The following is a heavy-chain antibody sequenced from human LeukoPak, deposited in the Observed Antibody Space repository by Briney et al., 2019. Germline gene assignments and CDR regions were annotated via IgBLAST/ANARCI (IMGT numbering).Heavy chain of an antibody. D-gene: IGHD1-14*01. CDR3: ARDITGSFDY. V-gene: IGHV4-39*07. CDR2: IYYSGST. CDR1: GGSISSSSYY. Sequence: PSETLSLTCTVSGGSISSSSYYWGWIRQPPGKGLEWIGSIYYSGSTYYNPSLKSRVTISVDTSKNQFSLKLSPVTAADTAVYYCARDITGSFDYWGQGNLVTVSS. J-gene: IGHJ4*02.